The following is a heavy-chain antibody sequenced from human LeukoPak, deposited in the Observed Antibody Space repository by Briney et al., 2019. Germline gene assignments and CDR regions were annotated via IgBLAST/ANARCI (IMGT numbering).Heavy chain of an antibody. CDR1: GFTCSTYV. CDR3: ARLSSFAFDI. J-gene: IGHJ3*02. CDR2: ILHNGDST. V-gene: IGHV3-23*01. D-gene: IGHD3-16*02. Sequence: GGSLRLSCAASGFTCSTYVMSWVRQAPGKGLEWLSLILHNGDSTYYADSVKGRFTISRDNSKNTLYLQMNSLRAEDTAVYYCARLSSFAFDIWGQGTMVAVSS.